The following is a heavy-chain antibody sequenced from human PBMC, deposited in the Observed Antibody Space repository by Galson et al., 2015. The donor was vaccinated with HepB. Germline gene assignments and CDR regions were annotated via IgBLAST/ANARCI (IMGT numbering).Heavy chain of an antibody. D-gene: IGHD2-2*01. Sequence: SLRLSCAASGFTFSNAWMSWVRQAPGKGLEWVGRIKSKTDGGTTDYAAPVKGRSTISRDDSKNTLYLQMNSLKTEDTAVYYCTTDIVVVPAASHYYYYYGMDVWGQGTTVTVSS. CDR1: GFTFSNAW. CDR2: IKSKTDGGTT. V-gene: IGHV3-15*01. CDR3: TTDIVVVPAASHYYYYYGMDV. J-gene: IGHJ6*02.